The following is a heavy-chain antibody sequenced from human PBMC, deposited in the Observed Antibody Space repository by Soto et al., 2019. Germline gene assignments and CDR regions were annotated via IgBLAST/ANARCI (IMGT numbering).Heavy chain of an antibody. D-gene: IGHD3-3*01. V-gene: IGHV1-2*04. CDR1: GYTFTGYY. CDR2: INPNSGGT. J-gene: IGHJ6*02. Sequence: GASVKVSCKASGYTFTGYYMHWVRQAPGQGLEWMGWINPNSGGTNYAQKFQGWVTMTRDTSISTAYMELSRLRSDDTAVYYCAREDSYYDFRSGYQAGRYGMDVWGQGTTVTVSS. CDR3: AREDSYYDFRSGYQAGRYGMDV.